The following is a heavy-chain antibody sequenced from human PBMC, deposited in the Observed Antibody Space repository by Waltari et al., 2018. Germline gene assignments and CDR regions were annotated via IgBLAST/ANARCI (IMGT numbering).Heavy chain of an antibody. V-gene: IGHV4-31*03. Sequence: QVQLQESGPGLVKPSQTLSLTCTVSGGSISSGGYYWSWIRQHPGKGLRWIGYIYYSGSTYYNPSLKSRVTISVDTSKNQFSLKLSSVTAADTAVYYCARVMSSKAHYDSSGYTLCAFDIWGQGTMVTVSS. J-gene: IGHJ3*02. CDR1: GGSISSGGYY. D-gene: IGHD3-22*01. CDR3: ARVMSSKAHYDSSGYTLCAFDI. CDR2: IYYSGST.